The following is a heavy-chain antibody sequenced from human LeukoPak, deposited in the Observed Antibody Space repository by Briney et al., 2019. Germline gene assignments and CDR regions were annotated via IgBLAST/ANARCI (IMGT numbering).Heavy chain of an antibody. J-gene: IGHJ3*02. D-gene: IGHD3-10*01. CDR1: GFTFSSYS. Sequence: GGSRRLSCAASGFTFSSYSMNWVRQAPGKGLEWVSYISSSSSTIYYADSVKGRFTISRDNAKNSLYLQMNSLRAEDTAVYYCARSGITMVRGASIGLLTFDIWGQGTMVTVSS. CDR2: ISSSSSTI. V-gene: IGHV3-48*04. CDR3: ARSGITMVRGASIGLLTFDI.